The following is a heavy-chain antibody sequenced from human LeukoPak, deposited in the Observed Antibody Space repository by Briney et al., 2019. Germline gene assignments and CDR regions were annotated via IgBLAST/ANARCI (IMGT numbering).Heavy chain of an antibody. J-gene: IGHJ3*02. CDR1: GYTFTGYY. V-gene: IGHV1-2*02. D-gene: IGHD5-12*01. CDR3: ASCWLIDELDAFDI. CDR2: INPNSGGT. Sequence: ASVKVSCKASGYTFTGYYMHWVRQAPGQGLEWMGGINPNSGGTNYAQKFQGRVTMTMERYISTDYMELSRLRSDDTGVYYCASCWLIDELDAFDIWGQGTMVTVSS.